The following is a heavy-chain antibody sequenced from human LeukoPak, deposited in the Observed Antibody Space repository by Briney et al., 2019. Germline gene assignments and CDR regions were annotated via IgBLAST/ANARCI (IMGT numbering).Heavy chain of an antibody. V-gene: IGHV4-34*01. CDR2: INHSGST. CDR1: GGSFSGYY. J-gene: IGHJ4*02. D-gene: IGHD5-18*01. Sequence: SETLSLTCAVYGGSFSGYYWSWIRQPPGKGLEWIGEINHSGSTNYNPSLKSRVTISVDTSKNQFSLKLSSVTAADTAVYYCASRGLLGYSYGQRDCWGQGTLVTVSS. CDR3: ASRGLLGYSYGQRDC.